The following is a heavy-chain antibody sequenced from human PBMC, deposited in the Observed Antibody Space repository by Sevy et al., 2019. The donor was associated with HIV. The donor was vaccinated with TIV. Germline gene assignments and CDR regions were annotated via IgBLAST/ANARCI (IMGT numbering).Heavy chain of an antibody. CDR2: IHPGDSDT. D-gene: IGHD2-2*01. V-gene: IGHV5-51*01. Sequence: GESLKISCKGSGYSFTSYWIGWVRQMPGKGLEWMGIIHPGDSDTRYSPSFQGQVTFSADKSSSTAYLQWSSLKASDTAMYYCGRRHCRSSTSCGMDVWGQGTTVTVSS. CDR1: GYSFTSYW. J-gene: IGHJ6*02. CDR3: GRRHCRSSTSCGMDV.